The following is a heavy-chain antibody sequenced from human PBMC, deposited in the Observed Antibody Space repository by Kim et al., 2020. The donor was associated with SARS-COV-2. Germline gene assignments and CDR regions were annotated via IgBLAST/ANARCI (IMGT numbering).Heavy chain of an antibody. V-gene: IGHV4-34*01. D-gene: IGHD6-13*01. CDR2: INHSGST. CDR1: GGSFSGYY. CDR3: ARGGGGIAAAEGVYYGMDV. Sequence: SETLSLTCAVYGGSFSGYYWSWIRQPPGKGLEWIGEINHSGSTNYNPSLKSRVTISVDTSKNQFSLKLSSVTAADTAVYYCARGGGGIAAAEGVYYGMDVWGQGTTVTGSS. J-gene: IGHJ6*02.